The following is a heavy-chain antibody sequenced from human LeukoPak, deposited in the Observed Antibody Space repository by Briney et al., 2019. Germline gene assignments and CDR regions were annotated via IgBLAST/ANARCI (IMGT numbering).Heavy chain of an antibody. CDR1: GGSISGYY. Sequence: SETLSLTCSVSGGSISGYYWSWIRQSLGKGLEWIGYIYYSGNTNYNPSLKSRVTISVDMSKNQFSLNLRSVTAADTAVYYCARDIAAAGGYWGQGTLVTVSS. CDR2: IYYSGNT. J-gene: IGHJ4*02. CDR3: ARDIAAAGGY. V-gene: IGHV4-59*08. D-gene: IGHD6-13*01.